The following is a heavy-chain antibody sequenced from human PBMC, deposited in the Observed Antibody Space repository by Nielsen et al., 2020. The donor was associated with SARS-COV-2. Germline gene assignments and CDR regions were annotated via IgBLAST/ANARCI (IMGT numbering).Heavy chain of an antibody. J-gene: IGHJ5*02. CDR2: IYHSGST. Sequence: WIRQPPGKGLEWIGEIYHSGSTYYNPSLKSRVTISVDTSKNQFSLKLSSVTAADTAVYYCARHGKTVRGVFITFGPWEQNWFDPWGQGTLVTVSS. V-gene: IGHV4-39*01. D-gene: IGHD3-10*01. CDR3: ARHGKTVRGVFITFGPWEQNWFDP.